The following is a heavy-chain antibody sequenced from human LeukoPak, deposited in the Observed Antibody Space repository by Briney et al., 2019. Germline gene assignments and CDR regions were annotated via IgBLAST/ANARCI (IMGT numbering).Heavy chain of an antibody. CDR3: AREIPGGRLDY. CDR1: GGSKSSGSDY. CDR2: IYTSGST. V-gene: IGHV4-61*02. Sequence: SETLSLTCTVSGGSKSSGSDYWSWIRQPAGKGLEWIGRIYTSGSTNYNPSLNSRVTISVDTSKNQFSLNLSSVTAADTAVYYCAREIPGGRLDYWGQGTLVTVSS. J-gene: IGHJ4*02. D-gene: IGHD1-14*01.